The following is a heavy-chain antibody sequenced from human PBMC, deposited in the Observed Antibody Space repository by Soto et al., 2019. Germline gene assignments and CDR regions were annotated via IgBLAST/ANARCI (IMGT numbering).Heavy chain of an antibody. CDR2: ISYDGSNK. CDR1: GFTFSSYG. J-gene: IGHJ4*02. CDR3: AKGVRGGAEYYFDY. Sequence: GGSLRLSCAASGFTFSSYGMHWVRQAPGKGLEWVAVISYDGSNKYYADSVKGRFTISRDNSKNTLYLQMNSLRAEDTAVYYCAKGVRGGAEYYFDYWGQGTLVTV. D-gene: IGHD3-16*01. V-gene: IGHV3-30*18.